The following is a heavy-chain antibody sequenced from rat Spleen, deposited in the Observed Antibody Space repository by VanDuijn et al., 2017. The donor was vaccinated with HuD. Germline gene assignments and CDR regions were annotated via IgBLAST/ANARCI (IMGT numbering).Heavy chain of an antibody. CDR3: TSPFRWFAY. V-gene: IGHV2-1*01. J-gene: IGHJ3*01. Sequence: QVQLKESGPGLVQPSQTLSLTCTVSGFSLTSNGISWVRQPPGKGLEWMGVMWSGGSTAYNSALKSRLSINRDTSKSQVFLKMNSLQTEDTAIYFCTSPFRWFAYWGQGTLVTVSS. CDR1: GFSLTSNG. CDR2: MWSGGST.